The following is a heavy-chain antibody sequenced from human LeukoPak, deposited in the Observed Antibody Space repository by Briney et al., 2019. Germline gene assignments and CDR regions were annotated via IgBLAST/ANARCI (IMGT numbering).Heavy chain of an antibody. Sequence: GASVKVSCKASGYTFTGYYMHWGRQAPGQGLEWMGWINPNSGGTNYAQKFQGRVTMTRDTSISTAYMELSRLRSDDAAVYYCARDVSGGVDYWGQGTLVTVSS. V-gene: IGHV1-2*02. D-gene: IGHD3-16*01. J-gene: IGHJ4*02. CDR2: INPNSGGT. CDR1: GYTFTGYY. CDR3: ARDVSGGVDY.